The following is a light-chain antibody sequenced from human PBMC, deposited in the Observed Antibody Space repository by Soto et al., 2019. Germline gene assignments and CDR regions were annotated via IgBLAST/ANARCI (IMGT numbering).Light chain of an antibody. CDR3: QQYNNWLS. CDR2: SAS. V-gene: IGKV3-15*01. J-gene: IGKJ4*01. CDR1: QSVSRN. Sequence: EIVVTQSPATLSVSPGERATLSCRASQSVSRNLAWYQQSPGQAPRLLIYSASTRATGIPARFSGSGSGTEFTLTISSLQSEDFAVCYCQQYNNWLSFGGGTKVEI.